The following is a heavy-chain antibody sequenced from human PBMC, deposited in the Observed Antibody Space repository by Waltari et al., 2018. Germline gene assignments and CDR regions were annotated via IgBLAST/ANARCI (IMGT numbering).Heavy chain of an antibody. CDR2: VDPEDGET. CDR3: ATALGDSSSASRPFDF. Sequence: EVQLLQSGAELKEPGTTVRISCTVSGYTFSDYYINWVQQAPGKGLRWMGLVDPEDGETIYADNFQGRVTISADTSTDTAFMELSSLRSEDTAVFYCATALGDSSSASRPFDFWGQGTMITVSS. J-gene: IGHJ3*01. V-gene: IGHV1-69-2*01. CDR1: GYTFSDYY. D-gene: IGHD6-19*01.